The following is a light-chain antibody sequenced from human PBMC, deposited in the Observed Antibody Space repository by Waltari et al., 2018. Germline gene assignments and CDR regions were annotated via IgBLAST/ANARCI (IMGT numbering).Light chain of an antibody. CDR1: QGISSN. V-gene: IGKV1-9*01. J-gene: IGKJ5*01. Sequence: IQLTQSPSSLSASVGDRVTITCRASQGISSNLAWYQQKPGKAPKLLISAASTLQSGVPLMFSGSGSGTDFTLTISSLQPEDFATYSCQQLNSYPITFGQGTRLEIK. CDR3: QQLNSYPIT. CDR2: AAS.